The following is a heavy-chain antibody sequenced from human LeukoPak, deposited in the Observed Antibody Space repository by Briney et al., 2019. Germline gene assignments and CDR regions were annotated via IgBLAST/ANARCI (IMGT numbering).Heavy chain of an antibody. J-gene: IGHJ4*02. Sequence: GGSLRLSCAASGFTFSTYAMSWVRQAPGKGLEWVSGIRGSGDSTYYADSVKGRFAISRDNSKNTLYLQMNSLRAEDTAVYYCAKGHTDSEWLYFDSWGQGSLVTVSS. CDR1: GFTFSTYA. CDR3: AKGHTDSEWLYFDS. D-gene: IGHD5-12*01. V-gene: IGHV3-23*01. CDR2: IRGSGDST.